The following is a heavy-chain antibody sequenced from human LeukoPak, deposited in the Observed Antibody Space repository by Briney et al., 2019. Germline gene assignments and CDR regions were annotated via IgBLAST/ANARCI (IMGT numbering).Heavy chain of an antibody. J-gene: IGHJ4*02. CDR2: IYYSGST. CDR3: ARDRVDTYYYGSGALWYFDY. D-gene: IGHD3-10*01. CDR1: GGSISSGDYY. Sequence: PSKTLSLTCTVSGGSISSGDYYWRWIRQPPGKGLEWIGYIYYSGSTYYNPSLKSRVTISEDTSKNQFSLKLSSVTAADTAVYYCARDRVDTYYYGSGALWYFDYWGQGTLVTVSS. V-gene: IGHV4-30-4*01.